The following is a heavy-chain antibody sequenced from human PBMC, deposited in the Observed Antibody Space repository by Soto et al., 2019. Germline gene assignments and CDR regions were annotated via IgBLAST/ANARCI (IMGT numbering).Heavy chain of an antibody. CDR2: ISGSGGST. V-gene: IGHV3-23*01. CDR3: AKPGWFGELLHYYFDY. D-gene: IGHD3-10*01. Sequence: GGSLRLSCAASGFTFSSYAMSWVRQAPGKGLEWASAISGSGGSTYYADSVKGRFTISRDNSKNTLYLQMNSLRAEDTAVYYCAKPGWFGELLHYYFDYWGQGTLVTVSS. J-gene: IGHJ4*02. CDR1: GFTFSSYA.